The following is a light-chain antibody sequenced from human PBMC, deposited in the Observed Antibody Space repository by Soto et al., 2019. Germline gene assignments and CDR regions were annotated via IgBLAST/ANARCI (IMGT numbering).Light chain of an antibody. CDR2: KAS. J-gene: IGKJ1*01. Sequence: DIQVTQSPSTLSASVGDRVTITCRASQSITNWLAWFQQKPGKAPKLLIYKASSLESGVPSRFSGSGSGTEFTLTISSLQPDDFATYYCQQYNSIGVWTFGQGTKVDTK. CDR3: QQYNSIGVWT. V-gene: IGKV1-5*03. CDR1: QSITNW.